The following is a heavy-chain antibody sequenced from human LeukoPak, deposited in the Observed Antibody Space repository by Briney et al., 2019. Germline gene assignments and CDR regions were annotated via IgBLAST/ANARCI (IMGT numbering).Heavy chain of an antibody. CDR2: INSDGSST. CDR3: ASWSGDEGFVNYDFWSGYYYYYGMDV. J-gene: IGHJ6*02. D-gene: IGHD3-3*01. CDR1: GFTFSSYW. Sequence: GGSLRLSCAASGFTFSSYWMHWVRQAPGKGLVWVSRINSDGSSTSYADSVKGRFTISRDNAKNTLYLQMSSLRAEDTAVYYCASWSGDEGFVNYDFWSGYYYYYGMDVWGQGTTVTVSS. V-gene: IGHV3-74*01.